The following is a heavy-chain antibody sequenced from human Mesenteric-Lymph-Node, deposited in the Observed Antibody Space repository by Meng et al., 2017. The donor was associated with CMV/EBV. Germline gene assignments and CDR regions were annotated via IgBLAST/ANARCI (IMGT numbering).Heavy chain of an antibody. CDR2: VSYSGNT. Sequence: SETLSLTCTVSGGSISSYYWSWIRQPPGKGLEWIGYVSYSGNTNYNPSLKSRVTISVDTSKNQFSLKLSSVTAADTAVYYCARDHVNVALGHAFDIWGQGTMVTVSS. V-gene: IGHV4-59*01. CDR3: ARDHVNVALGHAFDI. D-gene: IGHD2-21*01. J-gene: IGHJ3*02. CDR1: GGSISSYY.